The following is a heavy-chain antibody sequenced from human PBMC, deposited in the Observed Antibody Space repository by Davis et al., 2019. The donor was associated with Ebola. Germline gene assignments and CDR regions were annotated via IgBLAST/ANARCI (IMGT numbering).Heavy chain of an antibody. J-gene: IGHJ6*02. CDR3: ARGGGFFGVVVSYYNCYGMDV. D-gene: IGHD3-3*01. Sequence: SVKVSCKASGGTLSRYVITWVRQAPGQGLEWMGGIIPMYGTVKSAQKFQGRVTLTADESTNTAYMELSSLRSEDTAMYYCARGGGFFGVVVSYYNCYGMDVWGQGTTVTVS. CDR2: IIPMYGTV. CDR1: GGTLSRYV. V-gene: IGHV1-69*13.